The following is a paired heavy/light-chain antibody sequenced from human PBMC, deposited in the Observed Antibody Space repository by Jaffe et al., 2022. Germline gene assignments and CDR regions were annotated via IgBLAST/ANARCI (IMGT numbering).Heavy chain of an antibody. Sequence: QVLLQESGPGLVKPSETLSLTCAVSGDSVGSSPYYWAWIRQSPGKGLEWIGTLYYSATIYYSPSLKSRLIISVDMSTNELSLRLSSVTATDSAIYYCARRASRLREASFDYWGRGVLVTVSS. CDR3: ARRASRLREASFDY. V-gene: IGHV4-39*01. J-gene: IGHJ4*02. CDR1: GDSVGSSPYY. CDR2: LYYSATI.
Light chain of an antibody. CDR2: DVD. Sequence: QSALTQPRSVSGSPGQSVTISCTGTSSDVGAYNYVSWYQQHPGKAPKLIIYDVDKRPSGVPNRFSGSESGNTASLTISALQAEDEADYYCCSYAGDVNFDVFGTGTKVTVL. V-gene: IGLV2-11*01. CDR1: SSDVGAYNY. CDR3: CSYAGDVNFDV. J-gene: IGLJ1*01.